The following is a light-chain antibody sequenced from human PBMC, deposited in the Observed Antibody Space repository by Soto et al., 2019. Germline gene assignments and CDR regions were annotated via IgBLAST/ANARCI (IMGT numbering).Light chain of an antibody. CDR3: QQYYSYPLT. Sequence: AIRMTQSPSSLSASTGDRVTITCRASQGISSYLAWYQQKPGKAPKLLIYAASTLQSGVPSRSSGSGSGTDFTLTISCLQSEDFATYYCQQYYSYPLTFGGGTK. V-gene: IGKV1-8*01. CDR1: QGISSY. J-gene: IGKJ4*01. CDR2: AAS.